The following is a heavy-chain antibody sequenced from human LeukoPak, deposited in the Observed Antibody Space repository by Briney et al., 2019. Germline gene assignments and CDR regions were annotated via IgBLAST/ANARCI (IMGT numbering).Heavy chain of an antibody. CDR3: AKRRASDGSGYRAFEF. J-gene: IGHJ4*02. Sequence: GGSLRLSCAASGFTFSSYAMHWVRQAPGKGLEWVAVISYDGSNKYYADSVKGRFIISRDNSKNTVYLQMNSLRAEDTAVYYCAKRRASDGSGYRAFEFWGQGTLVTVSS. D-gene: IGHD3-22*01. CDR1: GFTFSSYA. V-gene: IGHV3-30-3*01. CDR2: ISYDGSNK.